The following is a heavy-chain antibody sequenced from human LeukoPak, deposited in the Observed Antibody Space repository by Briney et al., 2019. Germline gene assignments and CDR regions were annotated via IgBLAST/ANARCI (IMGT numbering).Heavy chain of an antibody. CDR3: AKPLVTMVRGVISNYFYYMDV. D-gene: IGHD3-10*01. CDR1: GFTFSTYA. Sequence: GGSLGLSCAASGFTFSTYAMTWVRQAPGKGLEWVSAISGSGGYTYYADSVKGRFTISRDNSKNTLYLQMNSLRAEDTAVYYCAKPLVTMVRGVISNYFYYMDVWGKGTTVTVSS. V-gene: IGHV3-23*01. J-gene: IGHJ6*03. CDR2: ISGSGGYT.